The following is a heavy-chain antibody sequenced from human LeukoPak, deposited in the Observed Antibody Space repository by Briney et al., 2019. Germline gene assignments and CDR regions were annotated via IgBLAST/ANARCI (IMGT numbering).Heavy chain of an antibody. CDR3: AREKYSLVRNCGMDV. V-gene: IGHV1-69*01. CDR1: GGTFSSYA. CDR2: IIPIFGTA. J-gene: IGHJ6*02. Sequence: GSSVKVSCKASGGTFSSYAISWVRQAPGQGLEWMGGIIPIFGTANYAQKFQGRVTITADESTSTAYMELSSLRSEDTAVYYCAREKYSLVRNCGMDVWGQGTTVTVSS. D-gene: IGHD5-18*01.